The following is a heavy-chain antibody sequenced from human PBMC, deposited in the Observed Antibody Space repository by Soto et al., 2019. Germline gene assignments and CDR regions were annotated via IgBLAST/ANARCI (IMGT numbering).Heavy chain of an antibody. V-gene: IGHV4-30-2*01. CDR3: ATYRKFFQI. Sequence: QLQLQESGSGLVKPSQTLSLTCAVSGGYIRGGYYSWSWIRQPPGKGLEWIGFIYNSGSTYYNSCLKSRVTISVDRSKNHFFLNLTSVTAADTALYYCATYRKFFQIWGQGTKVTVSS. CDR2: IYNSGST. J-gene: IGHJ3*02. CDR1: GGYIRGGYYS.